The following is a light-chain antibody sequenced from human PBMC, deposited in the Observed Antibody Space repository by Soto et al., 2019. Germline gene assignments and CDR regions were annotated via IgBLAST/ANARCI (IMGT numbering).Light chain of an antibody. V-gene: IGLV2-14*01. CDR3: TSYTSSSTLDV. CDR1: SGDVGGYNY. CDR2: EVS. J-gene: IGLJ1*01. Sequence: QSALTQPASVSGSPGQSITISCTGTSGDVGGYNYVSWYQQHPGKAPKLMIYEVSNRPLGVSNRFSGSKSGNTASLTISGLQAEDEADYYCTSYTSSSTLDVFXTGTKLTVL.